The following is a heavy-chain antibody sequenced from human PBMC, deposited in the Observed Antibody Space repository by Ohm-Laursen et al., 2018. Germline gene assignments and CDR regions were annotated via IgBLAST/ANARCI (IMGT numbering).Heavy chain of an antibody. Sequence: GSLRLSCSASGFTFSSYAMSWVRQAPGKGLEWVSAISGSGGSTYYADSVKGRFTISRDNSNNTLFLQLNRLRAEDTAMYYCARAASVVTPYYFDYWGQGTLVTVAS. CDR3: ARAASVVTPYYFDY. V-gene: IGHV3-23*01. J-gene: IGHJ4*02. CDR1: GFTFSSYA. CDR2: ISGSGGST. D-gene: IGHD2-15*01.